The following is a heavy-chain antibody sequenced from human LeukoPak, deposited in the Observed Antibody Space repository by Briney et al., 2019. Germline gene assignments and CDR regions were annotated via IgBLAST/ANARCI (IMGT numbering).Heavy chain of an antibody. Sequence: SETLSLTCTVSGDSISGNYWTRIRQHPGKGLEWIGYIYYSGSTNYNASLKSRVTISVDTSKNQFSLKLSSVTAADTAVYYCARLGDGDNLRYFDYWGQGTLVTVSS. CDR1: GDSISGNY. CDR3: ARLGDGDNLRYFDY. CDR2: IYYSGST. V-gene: IGHV4-59*08. J-gene: IGHJ4*02. D-gene: IGHD5-24*01.